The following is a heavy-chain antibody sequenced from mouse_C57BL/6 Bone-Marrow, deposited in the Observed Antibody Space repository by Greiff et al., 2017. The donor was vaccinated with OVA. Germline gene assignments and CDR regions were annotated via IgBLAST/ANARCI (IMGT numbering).Heavy chain of an antibody. D-gene: IGHD2-12*01. CDR2: IRSKSSNYAT. J-gene: IGHJ2*01. CDR3: VREAYSYFDY. Sequence: EVMLVESGGGLVQPKGSLKLSCAASGFTFNTYAMHWVRQAPGKGLEWDARIRSKSSNYATYYADSVKDRFTISRDDSQSMLYLQMNNLKTEDTAMYYCVREAYSYFDYWGQGTTLTVSS. CDR1: GFTFNTYA. V-gene: IGHV10-3*01.